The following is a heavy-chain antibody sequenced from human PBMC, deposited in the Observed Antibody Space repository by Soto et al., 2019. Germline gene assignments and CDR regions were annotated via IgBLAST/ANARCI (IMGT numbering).Heavy chain of an antibody. Sequence: GGSLRLSCEASVLTFTNAWMAWVRQAPGKGLEWVGRIKSKGSGGTTDYAAPVKGRFTILRDDSRDTVYLQMNGLKTEDTGVYYCAWSGYNWFGSWGQGTLVTVSS. J-gene: IGHJ5*01. D-gene: IGHD3-3*01. CDR1: VLTFTNAW. CDR3: AWSGYNWFGS. V-gene: IGHV3-15*01. CDR2: IKSKGSGGTT.